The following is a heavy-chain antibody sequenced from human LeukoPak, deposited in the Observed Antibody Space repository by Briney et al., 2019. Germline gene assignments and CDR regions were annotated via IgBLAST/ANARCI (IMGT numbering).Heavy chain of an antibody. CDR3: AKPDTAMLGGDY. CDR1: GFTFSSYG. V-gene: IGHV3-30*18. D-gene: IGHD5-18*01. Sequence: PGRSLRLSCAASGFTFSSYGMHWVRQAPGKGLEWVAVISYDGSNKYYADSVKGRFTISRDSSKNTLYLQMNSLRAEDTAVYYCAKPDTAMLGGDYWGQGTLVTVSS. J-gene: IGHJ4*02. CDR2: ISYDGSNK.